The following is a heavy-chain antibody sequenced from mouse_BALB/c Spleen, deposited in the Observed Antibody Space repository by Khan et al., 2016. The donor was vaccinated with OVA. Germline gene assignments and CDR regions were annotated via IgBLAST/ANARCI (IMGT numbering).Heavy chain of an antibody. Sequence: EVQLVESGGDLVKPGGSLKLSCAASGFTFSTYGMSWVRQTPDKGLEWVATISTGGSYTYYPDSVKGRFTISRDNAKNTLYLQMSSLKSEDTAMFYCARLAYYYDSEGFAYWGQGTLVTVSA. D-gene: IGHD1-1*01. CDR3: ARLAYYYDSEGFAY. J-gene: IGHJ3*01. CDR1: GFTFSTYG. CDR2: ISTGGSYT. V-gene: IGHV5-6*01.